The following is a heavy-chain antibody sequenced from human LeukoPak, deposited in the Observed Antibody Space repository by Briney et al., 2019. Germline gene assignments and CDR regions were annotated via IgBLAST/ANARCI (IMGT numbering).Heavy chain of an antibody. V-gene: IGHV1-2*04. Sequence: GGSLRLSCAASGFTFSSYGMHWVRQAPGQGLEWMGWINPNSGGTNYAQKFQGWVTMTRDTSISTAYMELSRLRSDDTAVYYCAVSYSSSWDFDYWGQGTLVTVSS. D-gene: IGHD6-13*01. CDR3: AVSYSSSWDFDY. CDR2: INPNSGGT. J-gene: IGHJ4*02. CDR1: GFTFSSYG.